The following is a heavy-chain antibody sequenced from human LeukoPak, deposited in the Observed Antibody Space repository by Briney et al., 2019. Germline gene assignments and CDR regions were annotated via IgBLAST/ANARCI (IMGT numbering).Heavy chain of an antibody. CDR2: IIPIFGTA. V-gene: IGHV1-69*05. J-gene: IGHJ4*02. CDR1: GGTFSSYA. D-gene: IGHD3-9*01. CDR3: ARDREEGYFDWLL. Sequence: SVKVSCKASGGTFSSYAISWVRQAPGQGLEWMGRIIPIFGTANYAQKFKGRVTITTDESTSTAYMELSSLRSEDTAVYYCARDREEGYFDWLLWGQGTLVTVSS.